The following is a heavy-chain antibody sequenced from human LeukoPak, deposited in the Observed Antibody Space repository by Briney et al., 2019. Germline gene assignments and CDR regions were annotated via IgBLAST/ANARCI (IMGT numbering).Heavy chain of an antibody. J-gene: IGHJ4*02. CDR3: AGSSSWYGY. V-gene: IGHV4-38-2*02. Sequence: SETLSLTCTVSGYSISSGYYWGWIRQPPGKGLEWIGSIHHSGSTNYNPSLKSRVTISVDTSKNQFSLKLSSVTAADTAVYYCAGSSSWYGYWGQGTLVTVSS. D-gene: IGHD6-13*01. CDR1: GYSISSGYY. CDR2: IHHSGST.